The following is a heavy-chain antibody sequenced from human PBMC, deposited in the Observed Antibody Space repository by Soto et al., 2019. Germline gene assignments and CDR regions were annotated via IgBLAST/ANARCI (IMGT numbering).Heavy chain of an antibody. D-gene: IGHD2-15*01. CDR2: IYYSGST. Sequence: QLQLQESGPGLVKPSETLSLTCTVSGGSISSSSYYWGWIRQPPGKGLEWIGSIYYSGSTYYNPSLRSRVPISVDTSKNQFSLKLSSVTAADTAVYYCARHTPAISISDHWGQGTLVTVSS. J-gene: IGHJ4*02. CDR1: GGSISSSSYY. CDR3: ARHTPAISISDH. V-gene: IGHV4-39*01.